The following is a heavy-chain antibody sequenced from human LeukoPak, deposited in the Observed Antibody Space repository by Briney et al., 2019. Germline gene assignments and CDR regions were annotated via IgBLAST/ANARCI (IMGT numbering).Heavy chain of an antibody. CDR2: IIPIFGTA. Sequence: SVKVSCKASGGTFISYAISWVGPAPGQGLAWVGGIIPIFGTANYVQKFQGRVTITADESTSTAYMELSSLRSEDTAVYYCARKKGYSSGWYGWGQGTLVTVSS. D-gene: IGHD6-19*01. CDR3: ARKKGYSSGWYG. CDR1: GGTFISYA. V-gene: IGHV1-69*13. J-gene: IGHJ4*02.